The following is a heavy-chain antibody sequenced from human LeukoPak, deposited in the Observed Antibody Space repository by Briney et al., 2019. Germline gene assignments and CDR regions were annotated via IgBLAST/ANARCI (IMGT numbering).Heavy chain of an antibody. CDR1: GGSFSSYY. J-gene: IGHJ4*02. V-gene: IGHV4-34*01. D-gene: IGHD3-3*01. CDR3: ARGNGYYARYFDY. Sequence: SETLSLTCAVYGGSFSSYYWSWIRQPPGKGLEWIGEINHSGSTNYNPSLKSRVTISVDTSKNQFSLKLSSVTAADTAVYYCARGNGYYARYFDYWGQGTLVTVSS. CDR2: INHSGST.